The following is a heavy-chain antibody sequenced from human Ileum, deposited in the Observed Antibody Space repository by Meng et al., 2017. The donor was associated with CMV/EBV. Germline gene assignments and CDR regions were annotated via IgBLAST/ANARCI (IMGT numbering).Heavy chain of an antibody. CDR1: GFTFRHVC. CDR3: TTDRIAPGGPQFDY. J-gene: IGHJ4*02. D-gene: IGHD6-13*01. V-gene: IGHV3-15*05. CDR2: IKGKSEGGPT. Sequence: GFTFRHVCSRCVRQAPGKGLELVARIKGKSEGGPTDYAAPVKRIFPISRDDSKPTLYLQMNSLKSEDTAVYFCTTDRIAPGGPQFDYWGQGILVTVSS.